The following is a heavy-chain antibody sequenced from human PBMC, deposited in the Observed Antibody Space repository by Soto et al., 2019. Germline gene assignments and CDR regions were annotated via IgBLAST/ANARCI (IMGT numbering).Heavy chain of an antibody. CDR1: GGSIRNYF. CDR2: IYSSGNT. J-gene: IGHJ3*02. V-gene: IGHV4-4*07. Sequence: LSLTCTVSGGSIRNYFWTWIRQPAGKGLEWIGRIYSSGNTVYNASLKSRVTMSIDMSKNQFSLKLSSMTAADTAVYYCVRDVESPGISGSWGAFDIWGQGTVVTVSS. D-gene: IGHD1-20*01. CDR3: VRDVESPGISGSWGAFDI.